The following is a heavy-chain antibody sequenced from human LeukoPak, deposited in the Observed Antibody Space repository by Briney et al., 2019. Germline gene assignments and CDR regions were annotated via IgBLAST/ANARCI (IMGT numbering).Heavy chain of an antibody. CDR3: AKNGVGATWGNYFDY. J-gene: IGHJ4*02. V-gene: IGHV3-30*12. D-gene: IGHD1-26*01. CDR1: GFTFTTFG. Sequence: GGSLRLSCAASGFTFTTFGMHWVRQAPGKVLEWVTFITYDGSNKYYADSVKGRFTISRDNSKNTLYLQMNSLRADDTAVYYCAKNGVGATWGNYFDYWGQGTLVTVSS. CDR2: ITYDGSNK.